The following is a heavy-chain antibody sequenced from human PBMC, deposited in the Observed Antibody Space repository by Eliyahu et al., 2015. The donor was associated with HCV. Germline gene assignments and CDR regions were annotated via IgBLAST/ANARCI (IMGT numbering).Heavy chain of an antibody. J-gene: IGHJ3*02. CDR1: GYTFTSYA. CDR3: AKESALGYCSGSSCYSAFDI. Sequence: QVHLVQSGAEVKMPGASVMLSCRASGYTFTSYAMHWVRQAPGQRLEWMGWINSGNGNTRYSQKFQGRVTITRDTSATTAYMELSSLRSEDTAVYYCAKESALGYCSGSSCYSAFDIWGQGTMVTVSS. D-gene: IGHD2-15*01. V-gene: IGHV1-3*01. CDR2: INSGNGNT.